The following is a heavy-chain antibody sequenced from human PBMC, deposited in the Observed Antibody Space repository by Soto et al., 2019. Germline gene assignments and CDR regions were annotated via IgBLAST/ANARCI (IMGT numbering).Heavy chain of an antibody. V-gene: IGHV3-23*01. D-gene: IGHD3-9*01. CDR1: GFTFRTFT. Sequence: GGSLRLSCAASGFTFRTFTMNWVRQAPGKGLEWVSGIIGGDGDKFYSDSVKGRFTISRDNSKDMLFLQMSSLRVDDTAVYYCAKDRDPDGIWTFDSWGQGTLVTVSS. CDR2: IIGGDGDK. J-gene: IGHJ5*01. CDR3: AKDRDPDGIWTFDS.